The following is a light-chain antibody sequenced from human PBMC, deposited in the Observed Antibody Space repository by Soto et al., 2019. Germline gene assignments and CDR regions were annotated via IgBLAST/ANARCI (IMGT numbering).Light chain of an antibody. Sequence: EIVLTQSPATLSLSPGERATLSCRASQSVGSSLAWYQQKPGQPPSLLIYDSSNRATGIPARFSGSGSGTDFTLTISSLEPEDLAVYYCQQYGSSVTFGQGTKVDIK. J-gene: IGKJ1*01. CDR3: QQYGSSVT. CDR2: DSS. CDR1: QSVGSS. V-gene: IGKV3-11*01.